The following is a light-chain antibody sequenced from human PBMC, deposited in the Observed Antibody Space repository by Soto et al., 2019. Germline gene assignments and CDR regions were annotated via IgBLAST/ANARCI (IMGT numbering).Light chain of an antibody. J-gene: IGKJ1*01. V-gene: IGKV1-5*01. CDR3: QQYKAYPWT. CDR1: QNINVG. CDR2: DAF. Sequence: DIQMTQSPSILSASVGDRVTITCRASQNINVGLAWYQQKPGRAPNLLIYDAFTLESGVPSRFRGSGSGTEFTLTISSLQPADFAAYYCQQYKAYPWTFGQGTKVELQ.